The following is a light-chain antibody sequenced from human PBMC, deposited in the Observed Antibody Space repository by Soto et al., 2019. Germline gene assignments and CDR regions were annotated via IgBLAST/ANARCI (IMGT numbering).Light chain of an antibody. CDR2: EVS. V-gene: IGLV2-14*01. CDR3: SSYRSSSTYV. Sequence: QSVLTQPASVSGSPGQSITISCTGTSSDVGAYNSVSWYQQYPGKAPKLMMYEVSNRPSGVSDRFSDSKSGNTASLTISGLQTGDEADYYCSSYRSSSTYVFGTGTKVTVL. J-gene: IGLJ1*01. CDR1: SSDVGAYNS.